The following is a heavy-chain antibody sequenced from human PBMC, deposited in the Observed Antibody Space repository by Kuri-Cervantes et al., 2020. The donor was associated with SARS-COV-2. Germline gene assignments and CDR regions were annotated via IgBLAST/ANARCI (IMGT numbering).Heavy chain of an antibody. CDR3: VRDRDHWNFDY. V-gene: IGHV3-33*08. Sequence: GESLKISCAASGFTFSGHWIHWVRQAPGKGLEWVAVIWYDGSNKFYGDSVKGRFTLSRDNAKNMLFLQMNSLRAEDTAVYYCVRDRDHWNFDYWGQGTLVTVSS. D-gene: IGHD1-1*01. CDR2: IWYDGSNK. J-gene: IGHJ4*02. CDR1: GFTFSGHW.